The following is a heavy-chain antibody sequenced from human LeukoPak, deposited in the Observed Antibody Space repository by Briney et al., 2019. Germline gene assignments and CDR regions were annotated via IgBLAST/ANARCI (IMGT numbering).Heavy chain of an antibody. Sequence: ASVKVSCKASGYTFTSYDINWVRQATGQGLEWMGWMNPNSGKTGYAQKFQGRVTMTRNTSISTAYMELSSLRSEDTAVYYCARARFWYSSSWYMTFGSRLDEYYFDYWGQGTLVTVSS. V-gene: IGHV1-8*01. D-gene: IGHD6-13*01. CDR2: MNPNSGKT. J-gene: IGHJ4*02. CDR1: GYTFTSYD. CDR3: ARARFWYSSSWYMTFGSRLDEYYFDY.